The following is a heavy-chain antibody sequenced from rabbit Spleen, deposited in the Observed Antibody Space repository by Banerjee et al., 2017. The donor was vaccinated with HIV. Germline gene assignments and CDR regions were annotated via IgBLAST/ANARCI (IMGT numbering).Heavy chain of an antibody. CDR1: GFSFSYSYW. CDR3: ARDAGRGDYIDGVFDL. V-gene: IGHV1S45*01. CDR2: MYTSSGST. D-gene: IGHD8-1*01. J-gene: IGHJ4*01. Sequence: QEQLEESGGDLVKPEGSLTLTCTASGFSFSYSYWICWVRQAPGKGLEWIACMYTSSGSTYYASWAKGRFSISKTSSTTVTLQMTSLAVADTATYFCARDAGRGDYIDGVFDLWGPGTLVTVS.